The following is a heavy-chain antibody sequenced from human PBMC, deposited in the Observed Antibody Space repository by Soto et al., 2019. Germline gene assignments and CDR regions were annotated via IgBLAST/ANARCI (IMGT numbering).Heavy chain of an antibody. CDR1: GGSITSRDYY. D-gene: IGHD2-2*01. J-gene: IGHJ4*02. CDR2: IYYSGTT. CDR3: SRSRVVPAAHVDY. Sequence: SETLSLTCTVSGGSITSRDYYWSWIRQPPGKGLEWIGYIYYSGTTSHNPSHNRRVSLSVDTSKNQFSLKLSSVTAADTAVYYCSRSRVVPAAHVDYWGQGILVTVSS. V-gene: IGHV4-30-4*01.